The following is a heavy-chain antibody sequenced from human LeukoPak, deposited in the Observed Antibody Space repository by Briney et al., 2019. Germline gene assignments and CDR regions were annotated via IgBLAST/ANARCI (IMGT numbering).Heavy chain of an antibody. CDR1: GFSFSVYE. J-gene: IGHJ4*02. Sequence: GGSLRLSCAASGFSFSVYEMHWVRQAPGKGLEWISDVSSSGTTTYYADSVKGRFTISRDNARNSLYLQMNSLRAEDTAAYYCTTLTVASNFDYWGQGTLVTVSS. D-gene: IGHD6-19*01. CDR2: VSSSGTTT. CDR3: TTLTVASNFDY. V-gene: IGHV3-48*03.